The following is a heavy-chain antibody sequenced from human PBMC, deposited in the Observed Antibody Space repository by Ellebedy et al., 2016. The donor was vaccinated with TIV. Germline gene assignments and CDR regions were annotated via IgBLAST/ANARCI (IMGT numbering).Heavy chain of an antibody. D-gene: IGHD4-17*01. CDR3: AKDFIYGDYADY. CDR1: RFTFSSYA. CDR2: ISGSAGST. J-gene: IGHJ4*02. Sequence: GESLKISCAASRFTFSSYAMSWVRQAPGKGLEWVSSISGSAGSTYYAGSVKGRFTISRDNSKNTLYLRMTRLRAEDTAVYYCAKDFIYGDYADYWGQGTLVTVSS. V-gene: IGHV3-23*01.